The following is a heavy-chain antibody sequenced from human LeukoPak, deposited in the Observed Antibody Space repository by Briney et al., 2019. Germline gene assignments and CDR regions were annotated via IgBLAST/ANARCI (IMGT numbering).Heavy chain of an antibody. J-gene: IGHJ3*02. Sequence: GGSLRLSCAASGFTFNKAWMSWVRQGPGKGLEWVGRIKSKSADETTNYATPVKGRFTISRDDSKNTLYLQMNSLKTEDTAVYYCTTDYPKGGDAFAIWGQGTMVTVSS. CDR2: IKSKSADETT. CDR3: TTDYPKGGDAFAI. CDR1: GFTFNKAW. D-gene: IGHD1-26*01. V-gene: IGHV3-15*01.